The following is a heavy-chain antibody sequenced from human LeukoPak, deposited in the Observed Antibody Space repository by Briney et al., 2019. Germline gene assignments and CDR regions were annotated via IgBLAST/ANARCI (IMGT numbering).Heavy chain of an antibody. Sequence: ASVKVSCKASGYTFTSYGISWVRQAPGQGLEWMGWISAYNGNTSYAQKLQGRVTMTTDTSTSTAYMELRSLRSDDTAVYYCARQAVVAATTWFDPWGQGTLVTVSS. J-gene: IGHJ5*02. CDR1: GYTFTSYG. V-gene: IGHV1-18*01. CDR3: ARQAVVAATTWFDP. CDR2: ISAYNGNT. D-gene: IGHD2-15*01.